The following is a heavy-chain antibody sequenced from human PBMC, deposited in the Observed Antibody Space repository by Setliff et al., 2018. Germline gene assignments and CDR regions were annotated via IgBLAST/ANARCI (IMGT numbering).Heavy chain of an antibody. J-gene: IGHJ4*02. CDR3: AASRAYTGTVEEWFLPKTFDF. Sequence: SETLSLTCTVSGGSISPYFWSWIRQPPGKGLEWIGYIYVTESTKYNPSLKSRVTLSIDTSKNQFSLKLSSVTAADAPLYYCAASRAYTGTVEEWFLPKTFDFWGQGSPVTVSS. D-gene: IGHD3-10*01. V-gene: IGHV4-59*12. CDR1: GGSISPYF. CDR2: IYVTEST.